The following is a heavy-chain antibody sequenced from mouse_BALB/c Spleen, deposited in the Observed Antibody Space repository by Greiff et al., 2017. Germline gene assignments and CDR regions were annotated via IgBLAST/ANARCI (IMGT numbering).Heavy chain of an antibody. J-gene: IGHJ4*01. CDR3: AREEYRYDNYYAMDY. CDR2: IDTSDSYT. V-gene: IGHV1-69*01. Sequence: QVQLQQPGAELVMPGASVKMSCKASGYTFTDYWMHWVKQRPGQGLEWIGAIDTSDSYTSYNQKFKGKAILTVDESSSTAYMQLSSLTSEDSAVYYCAREEYRYDNYYAMDYWGQGTSVTVSS. CDR1: GYTFTDYW. D-gene: IGHD2-14*01.